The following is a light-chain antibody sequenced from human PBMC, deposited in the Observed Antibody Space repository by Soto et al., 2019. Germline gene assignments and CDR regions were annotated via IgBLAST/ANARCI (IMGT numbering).Light chain of an antibody. CDR2: EGI. CDR1: SSNIGGYNV. Sequence: QSVLTQPASVSGSPGQSITISCSGTSSNIGGYNVVSWYQQHPGKAPKVIVYEGIKRPSGGSDRFSGSTSCSTASLTISGIQAEDEAEYYCCSYVGATTYVFGSGTKLTVL. CDR3: CSYVGATTYV. J-gene: IGLJ1*01. V-gene: IGLV2-23*01.